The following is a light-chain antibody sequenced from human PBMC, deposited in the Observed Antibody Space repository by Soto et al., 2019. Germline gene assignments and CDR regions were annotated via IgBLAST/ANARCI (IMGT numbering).Light chain of an antibody. CDR2: EVS. CDR1: SSDIGGYKY. CDR3: TSYSRYSVLV. Sequence: QSVLTQPASVSGSPGQSITISCTGTSSDIGGYKYVSWYQQHPGKAPKLIIFEVSNRPSGVSDRFSGSNSGNTASLTISGLQAEDEADYYCTSYSRYSVLVFGGGTKVTGL. V-gene: IGLV2-14*01. J-gene: IGLJ3*02.